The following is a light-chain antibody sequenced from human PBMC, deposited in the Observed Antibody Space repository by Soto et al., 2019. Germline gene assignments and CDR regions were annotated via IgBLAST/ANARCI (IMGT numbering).Light chain of an antibody. J-gene: IGKJ4*02. CDR2: DAF. CDR3: QQRSNLPLT. Sequence: EIVLTQSPATLSLSPGERATLSCRASQSVSSYSAWYQQQSGQAPRLLIYDAFNKATGIPARFSGSGSGTDVTLTISSLEPEDFAVYYCQQRSNLPLTFGGGTKVDIK. V-gene: IGKV3-11*01. CDR1: QSVSSY.